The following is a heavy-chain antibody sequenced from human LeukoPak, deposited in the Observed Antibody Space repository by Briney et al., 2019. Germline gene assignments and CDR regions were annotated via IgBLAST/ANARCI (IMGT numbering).Heavy chain of an antibody. CDR1: GFTFSSYG. CDR2: IWYDGSNK. J-gene: IGHJ5*02. Sequence: GGSLRLSCAASGFTFSSYGMHWVRQAPGKGLEWAAVIWYDGSNKYYVESVKGRFTISRDNSKNTLYLQMNSLRAEDTAVFYCARWIAVAGSRAWFDPWGQGTLVTVSS. CDR3: ARWIAVAGSRAWFDP. V-gene: IGHV3-33*01. D-gene: IGHD6-19*01.